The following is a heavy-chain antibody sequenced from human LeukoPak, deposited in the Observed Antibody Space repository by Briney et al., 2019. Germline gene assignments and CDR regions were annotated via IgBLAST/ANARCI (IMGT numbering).Heavy chain of an antibody. CDR1: GYTFTSYG. CDR3: ARDGYGDPRGHDAFDM. J-gene: IGHJ3*02. D-gene: IGHD4-17*01. V-gene: IGHV7-4-1*02. CDR2: INTNTGNP. Sequence: VASVKVSCKTSGYTFTSYGISWVRQAPGQGLEWMGWINTNTGNPAYAQDFTGRFVFSLDTSVSTAYLQISSLKAEDTAVYYCARDGYGDPRGHDAFDMWGQGTMVTVSS.